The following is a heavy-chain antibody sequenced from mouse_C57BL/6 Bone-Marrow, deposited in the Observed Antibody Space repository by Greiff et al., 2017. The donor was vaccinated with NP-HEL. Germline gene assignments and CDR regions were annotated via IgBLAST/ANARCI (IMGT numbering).Heavy chain of an antibody. J-gene: IGHJ1*03. V-gene: IGHV1-64*01. CDR2: IHPNSGST. D-gene: IGHD1-3*01. CDR3: ASKGSSYWYFDV. Sequence: QVQLQQPGAELVKPGASVKLSCKASGYTFTSYWMHWVKQRPGPGLEWIGMIHPNSGSTNYNEKFKSKATLTVDKSSSTAYMQLSSLTSEDSAVYYCASKGSSYWYFDVWGTGTTVTVSS. CDR1: GYTFTSYW.